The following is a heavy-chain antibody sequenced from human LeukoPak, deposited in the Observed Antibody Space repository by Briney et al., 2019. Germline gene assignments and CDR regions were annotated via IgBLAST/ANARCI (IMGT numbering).Heavy chain of an antibody. CDR2: IYSGGST. D-gene: IGHD6-13*01. CDR1: GFTFSSYA. Sequence: GRSLRLSCAASGFTFSSYAMHWVRQAPGKGLEWVSVIYSGGSTYYADSVKGRFTISRDSSKNTLYLQMNSLRVEDTAVYYCARARIAAATDYWGQGALVTVSS. V-gene: IGHV3-66*01. CDR3: ARARIAAATDY. J-gene: IGHJ4*02.